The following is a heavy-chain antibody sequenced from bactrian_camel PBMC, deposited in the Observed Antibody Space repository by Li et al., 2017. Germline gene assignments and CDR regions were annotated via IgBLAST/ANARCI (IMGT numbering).Heavy chain of an antibody. CDR3: TKDLRATSLPPYLSDT. CDR1: ELRVDDSD. V-gene: IGHV3S66*01. D-gene: IGHD4*01. Sequence: EVQLVESGGGSGQAGGSLRLSCIASELRVDDSDMGWYRQAPGKDRERIASAYTGDGNAYYADSVKGRFTISRDNAKNTVSLQMNSLKAEDTAMYYCTKDLRATSLPPYLSDTWGQGTQVTVS. J-gene: IGHJ4*01. CDR2: AYTGDGNA.